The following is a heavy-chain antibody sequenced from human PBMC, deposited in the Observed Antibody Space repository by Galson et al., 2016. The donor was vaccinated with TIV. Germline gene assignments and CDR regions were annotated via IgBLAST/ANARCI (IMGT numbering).Heavy chain of an antibody. D-gene: IGHD4-23*01. V-gene: IGHV3-23*01. J-gene: IGHJ3*02. Sequence: SLRLSCATSGFTFSTYAMSWVRQAPGKGLEWVSGICGSGSITYFADSVKGRFTISRDDSKNTLYLQMNSLRAEDTAVYYCAKRKNYGGDAFENWGQGTLVTVSS. CDR2: ICGSGSIT. CDR1: GFTFSTYA. CDR3: AKRKNYGGDAFEN.